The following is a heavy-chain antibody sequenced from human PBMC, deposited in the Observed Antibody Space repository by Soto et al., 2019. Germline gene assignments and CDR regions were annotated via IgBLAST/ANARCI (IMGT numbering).Heavy chain of an antibody. J-gene: IGHJ4*02. V-gene: IGHV6-1*01. D-gene: IGHD6-19*01. CDR2: TYYRSKWYD. CDR1: GDSVSSYSAA. CDR3: AREPDRGVAGSPFDY. Sequence: PSQILSLTCAISGDSVSSYSAAWNWFRQSPSRGLEWLGRTYYRSKWYDDYAVSVKSRIIINPDASKNQFSLQLNSVTPEDTAVYYCAREPDRGVAGSPFDYWGQGTLVTVSS.